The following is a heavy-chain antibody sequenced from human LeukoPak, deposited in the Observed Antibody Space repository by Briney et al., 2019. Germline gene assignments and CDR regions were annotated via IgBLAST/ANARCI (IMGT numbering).Heavy chain of an antibody. CDR2: IYYSGST. CDR1: GGSISSHY. J-gene: IGHJ3*02. D-gene: IGHD5-24*01. Sequence: WETVSLTCSVCGGSISSHYWLWIGQPPGKGGEGIRYIYYSGSTNYSPSLKSRVTISVGTSKNQFSLKLSSVTAADTAVYYCAGGEMATTPGAFDIWGQGTMVTVSS. CDR3: AGGEMATTPGAFDI. V-gene: IGHV4-59*11.